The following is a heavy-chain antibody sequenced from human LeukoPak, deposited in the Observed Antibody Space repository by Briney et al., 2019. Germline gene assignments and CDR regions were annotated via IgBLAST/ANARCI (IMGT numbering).Heavy chain of an antibody. D-gene: IGHD6-19*01. J-gene: IGHJ4*02. Sequence: PGGSLRLSCAASGFTFSSYGMHWVRQAPGKGLEWVAVIWYDGSNKYYADSVKGRFTIPRDNSKNTLYLQMNSLRAEDTAVYYCAREYSSGWEYFDYWGQGTLVTVSS. CDR3: AREYSSGWEYFDY. CDR1: GFTFSSYG. CDR2: IWYDGSNK. V-gene: IGHV3-33*01.